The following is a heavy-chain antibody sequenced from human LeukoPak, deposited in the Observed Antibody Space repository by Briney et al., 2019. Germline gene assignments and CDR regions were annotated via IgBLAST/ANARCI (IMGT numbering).Heavy chain of an antibody. V-gene: IGHV4-39*07. J-gene: IGHJ4*02. CDR1: GGSISSSSYY. CDR3: ARGGDDYVWGSYRPYLLFDY. CDR2: IYYSGST. D-gene: IGHD3-16*02. Sequence: SETLSLTCTVSGGSISSSSYYWGWIRQPPGKGLEWIGSIYYSGSTYYNPSLKSRVTISVDTSKNQFSLKLSSVTAADTAVYYCARGGDDYVWGSYRPYLLFDYWGQGTLVTVSS.